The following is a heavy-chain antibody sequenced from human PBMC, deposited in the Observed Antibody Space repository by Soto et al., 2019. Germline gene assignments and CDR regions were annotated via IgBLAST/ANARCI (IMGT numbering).Heavy chain of an antibody. D-gene: IGHD3-9*01. Sequence: GGSLRLSCAASGFTFSSYSMNWVRQAPGKGLEWVSYISSSSSTIYYADSVKGRFTISRDNAKNSLYLQMNSLRAEDTAVYYCARDTSRYDILTGYYIHAFDTWGQGTMVTVSS. CDR3: ARDTSRYDILTGYYIHAFDT. CDR2: ISSSSSTI. J-gene: IGHJ3*02. V-gene: IGHV3-48*01. CDR1: GFTFSSYS.